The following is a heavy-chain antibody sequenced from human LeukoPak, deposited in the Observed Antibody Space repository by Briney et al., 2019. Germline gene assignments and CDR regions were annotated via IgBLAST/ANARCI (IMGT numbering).Heavy chain of an antibody. CDR3: ARDSIAVAGFDY. CDR1: GFTFSSYA. Sequence: GGSLSLSCAASGFTFSSYAMHWVRQAPGKGLEWVAVISYDGSNKYYADSVKGRFTISRDNSKNTLYLQMNSLRAEDTAVYYCARDSIAVAGFDYWGQGTLVTVSS. J-gene: IGHJ4*02. D-gene: IGHD6-19*01. CDR2: ISYDGSNK. V-gene: IGHV3-30-3*01.